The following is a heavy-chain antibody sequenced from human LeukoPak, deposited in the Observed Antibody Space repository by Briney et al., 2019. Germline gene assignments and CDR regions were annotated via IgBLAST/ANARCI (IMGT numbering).Heavy chain of an antibody. D-gene: IGHD2-2*01. CDR2: IYSGGST. Sequence: GGSLRLSCAASGFTVSSNYMSWVRQAPGKGLEWVSVIYSGGSTYYADSVKGRFTISRDNSKNTLYLQMNSLTAGDTAVYYCARVGVVPAAIPDGFDIWGQGTMVTVSS. J-gene: IGHJ3*02. CDR3: ARVGVVPAAIPDGFDI. CDR1: GFTVSSNY. V-gene: IGHV3-53*01.